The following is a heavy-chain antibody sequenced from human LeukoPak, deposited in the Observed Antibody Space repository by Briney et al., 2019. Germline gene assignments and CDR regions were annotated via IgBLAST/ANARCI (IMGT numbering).Heavy chain of an antibody. CDR3: AQNTAYDILTGYFGY. CDR2: INSDGSST. D-gene: IGHD3-9*01. J-gene: IGHJ4*02. CDR1: GFTFSSYW. V-gene: IGHV3-74*01. Sequence: GGSLRLSCAASGFTFSSYWMHWVRQAPGKGLVWVSRINSDGSSTSYADSVKGRFTISRDNAKNTLYLQMNSLRAEDTAVFFFAQNTAYDILTGYFGYWGQGTLVTVSS.